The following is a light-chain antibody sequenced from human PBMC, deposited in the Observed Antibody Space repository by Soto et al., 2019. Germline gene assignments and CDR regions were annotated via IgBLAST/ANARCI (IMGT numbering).Light chain of an antibody. Sequence: DTQMTQSPSSLSASVGDSVTITCRTSQTITYYLNWYHQKPGKAPRLLVYAASSLQTGVPSRFSGSGSGTDFTLAISSLQPEDFGTYYCQQSYVTPYTFGQGTKVDIK. CDR3: QQSYVTPYT. J-gene: IGKJ2*01. V-gene: IGKV1-39*01. CDR1: QTITYY. CDR2: AAS.